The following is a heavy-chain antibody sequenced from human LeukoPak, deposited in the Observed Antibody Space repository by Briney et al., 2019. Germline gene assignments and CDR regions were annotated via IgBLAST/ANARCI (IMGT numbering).Heavy chain of an antibody. CDR1: GFTFSDYY. CDR2: ISSSGSTI. V-gene: IGHV3-11*01. Sequence: GGSLRLSCAASGFTFSDYYMSWIRQAPGKGLEWVSCISSSGSTIYYADSVKGRFTISRDNAKNSLYLQMNSLRAEDTDVYYCARFSVGAQMTTVSQCAFDIWGQGTMVTVSS. J-gene: IGHJ3*02. CDR3: ARFSVGAQMTTVSQCAFDI. D-gene: IGHD4-17*01.